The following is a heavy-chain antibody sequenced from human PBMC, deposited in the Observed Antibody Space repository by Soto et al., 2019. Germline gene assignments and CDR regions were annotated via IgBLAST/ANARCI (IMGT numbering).Heavy chain of an antibody. CDR2: INHLETT. D-gene: IGHD5-12*01. J-gene: IGHJ4*02. V-gene: IGHV4-30-2*01. CDR3: ARGGGSDSFDY. Sequence: TLALTCPVSGGSITFGGYSWSWIRETPGKGLEWSGYINHLETTFYNPSFESRLTLSIDRSKNQFSLKLHSMSAADRSVYFCARGGGSDSFDYWGQGILVTVYS. CDR1: GGSITFGGYS.